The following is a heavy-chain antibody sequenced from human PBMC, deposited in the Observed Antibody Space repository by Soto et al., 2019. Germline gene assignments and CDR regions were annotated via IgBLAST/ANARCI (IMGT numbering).Heavy chain of an antibody. D-gene: IGHD2-15*01. J-gene: IGHJ6*02. CDR3: ARDEGYCSGGSCRPYGMDV. CDR2: ISAYNGNT. CDR1: GYTFTSYG. V-gene: IGHV1-18*01. Sequence: ASVKVSCKASGYTFTSYGISWVRQAPGQGLEWMGWISAYNGNTNYAQKLQGRVTMTTDTSTSTAYMELRSLRSDDTAVYYCARDEGYCSGGSCRPYGMDVWGQGTTVTVSS.